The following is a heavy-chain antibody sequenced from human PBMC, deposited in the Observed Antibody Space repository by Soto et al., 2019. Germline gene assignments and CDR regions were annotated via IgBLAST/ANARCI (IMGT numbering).Heavy chain of an antibody. J-gene: IGHJ5*02. V-gene: IGHV1-8*01. D-gene: IGHD6-19*01. CDR3: ARRTGIAVAGTKAWFDP. Sequence: GASVKVSCKASGYTFTSYDINWVRQATGQGLEWMGWMNPNSGNTGYAQKFQGRVTMTRNTSISTAYMELSSLRSEDTAVYYCARRTGIAVAGTKAWFDPWGQGTLVTVSS. CDR2: MNPNSGNT. CDR1: GYTFTSYD.